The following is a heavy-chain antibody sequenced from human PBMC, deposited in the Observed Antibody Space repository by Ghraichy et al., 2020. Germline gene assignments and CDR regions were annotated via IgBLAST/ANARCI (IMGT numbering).Heavy chain of an antibody. CDR2: VYHTGTT. J-gene: IGHJ4*02. CDR3: ACSTELNY. Sequence: SETLSLTCTVSGYSISSNYYWGWIRQPPGEGLEWIGCVYHTGTTYYNPSLKSRVAISVDTSKSQISLELSSVTAADTAIYYCACSTELNYWGQGILVTVS. CDR1: GYSISSNYY. V-gene: IGHV4-38-2*02. D-gene: IGHD2-2*01.